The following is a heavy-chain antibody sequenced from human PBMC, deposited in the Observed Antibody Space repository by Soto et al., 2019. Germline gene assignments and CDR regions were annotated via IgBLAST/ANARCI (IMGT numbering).Heavy chain of an antibody. CDR1: GFTFSSYA. Sequence: EVQLLESGGGLVQPGGSLRLSCVASGFTFSSYAMNCVRQAPGKGLEWVAAITGSGDRTYYADSVRGRFTISRDNSKNTLFLQMKSLRAEDTAVYFCAKDQRAYSSTWPFDYWGQGTLVTVSS. J-gene: IGHJ4*02. V-gene: IGHV3-23*01. CDR3: AKDQRAYSSTWPFDY. CDR2: ITGSGDRT. D-gene: IGHD6-13*01.